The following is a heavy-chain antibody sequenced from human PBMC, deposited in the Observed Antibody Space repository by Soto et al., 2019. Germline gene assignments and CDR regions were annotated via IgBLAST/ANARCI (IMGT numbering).Heavy chain of an antibody. V-gene: IGHV1-3*01. D-gene: IGHD4-17*01. Sequence: ASVKVSCKASGYTFTSYAMHWVRQAPGQRLEWMGWINAGNGNTKYSQKFQGRVTITRDTSASTAYMELSSLRSEDTAVYYCARDDYGDYAYYSGMDVWGQGTRVTVSS. CDR1: GYTFTSYA. CDR3: ARDDYGDYAYYSGMDV. J-gene: IGHJ6*02. CDR2: INAGNGNT.